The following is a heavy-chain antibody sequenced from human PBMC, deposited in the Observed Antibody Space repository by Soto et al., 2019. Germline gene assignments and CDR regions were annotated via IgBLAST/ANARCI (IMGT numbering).Heavy chain of an antibody. J-gene: IGHJ4*02. D-gene: IGHD2-15*01. V-gene: IGHV3-23*01. CDR2: IRGSGGST. Sequence: EVQLLESGGGLVQPGGSLRLSCAASGFTFSSYAMSWVRQAPGKVREWVSAIRGSGGSTYYADSVKGRFTISRDNSKNPLYLQRNSLRAEDTAVYHCANLPECSGGSCYPHSPPVGYWGQGTLVTVSS. CDR3: ANLPECSGGSCYPHSPPVGY. CDR1: GFTFSSYA.